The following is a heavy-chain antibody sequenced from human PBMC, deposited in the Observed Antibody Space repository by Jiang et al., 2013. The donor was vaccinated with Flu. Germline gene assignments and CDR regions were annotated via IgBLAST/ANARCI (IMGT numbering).Heavy chain of an antibody. D-gene: IGHD3-10*01. V-gene: IGHV1-46*01. CDR3: ARARVTMVRGVKNTYFDY. CDR1: GYTFTSYY. Sequence: SGAEVKKPGASVKVSCKASGYTFTSYYMHWVRQAPGQGLEWMGIINPSGGSTSYAQKFQGRVTMTRDTSTSTVYMELSSLRSEDTAVYYCARARVTMVRGVKNTYFDYWGQGTLVTVSS. J-gene: IGHJ4*02. CDR2: INPSGGST.